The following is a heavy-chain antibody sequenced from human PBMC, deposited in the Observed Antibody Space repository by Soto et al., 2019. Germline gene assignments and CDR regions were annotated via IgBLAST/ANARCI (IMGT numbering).Heavy chain of an antibody. CDR1: GYTFTSYF. J-gene: IGHJ4*02. D-gene: IGHD1-26*01. CDR3: ARLYSGSNDFDS. CDR2: INPSGGST. V-gene: IGHV1-46*01. Sequence: QVQLVQSGAEVTKPGASVKVSCKASGYTFTSYFMHWVRQAPGQGLEWMGIINPSGGSTSYEQKLQGRATLTRDTSTNTVYMELSSLRSEDTAVYYCARLYSGSNDFDSWGQGPQVTVSS.